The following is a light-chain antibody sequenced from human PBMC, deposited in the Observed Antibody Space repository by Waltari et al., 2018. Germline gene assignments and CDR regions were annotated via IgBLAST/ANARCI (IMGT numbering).Light chain of an antibody. CDR3: QQYRNLWT. CDR2: KAS. CDR1: QGLSNW. Sequence: DIQMTQSPSTLSASAGDRVTITCRASQGLSNWLAWYQQKPGKAPKVLIYKASTLESGVPSRFSGRGSGTEFTLTISGLQPDDFATYYCQQYRNLWTFGQGTKVEIK. J-gene: IGKJ1*01. V-gene: IGKV1-5*03.